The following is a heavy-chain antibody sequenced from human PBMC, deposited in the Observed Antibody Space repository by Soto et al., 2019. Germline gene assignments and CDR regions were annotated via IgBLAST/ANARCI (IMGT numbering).Heavy chain of an antibody. Sequence: EMRVLESGGGLVQPGGSLRLSCAASGFTFSNYAMAWVRQAPGKGLEWVSGISGSGGTTFYAGSVKGRFAISRDNSKNTLYLQMNNLRADDTAVYYCALRYCSRTTCPPLNSYFYMDVWGKGTTVTVSS. D-gene: IGHD2-2*01. CDR2: ISGSGGTT. CDR3: ALRYCSRTTCPPLNSYFYMDV. J-gene: IGHJ6*03. CDR1: GFTFSNYA. V-gene: IGHV3-23*01.